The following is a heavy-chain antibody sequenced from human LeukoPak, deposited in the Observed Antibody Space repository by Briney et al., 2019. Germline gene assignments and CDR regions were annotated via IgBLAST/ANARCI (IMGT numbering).Heavy chain of an antibody. D-gene: IGHD2-2*01. Sequence: ASVKVSCKASGYTFTGYYMHWVRQAPGQGLEWMGWINPNSGGTNHAQKFQGRVTMTRDTSISTAYMELSRLRSDDTAVYYCARVGCSSTSCYLHSWFDPWGQGTLVTVSS. CDR3: ARVGCSSTSCYLHSWFDP. J-gene: IGHJ5*02. CDR1: GYTFTGYY. V-gene: IGHV1-2*02. CDR2: INPNSGGT.